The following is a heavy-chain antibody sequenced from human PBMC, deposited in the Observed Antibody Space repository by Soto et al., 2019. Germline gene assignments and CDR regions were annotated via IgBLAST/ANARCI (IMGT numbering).Heavy chain of an antibody. V-gene: IGHV2-5*02. D-gene: IGHD5-12*01. CDR1: GFSLSTSGVG. CDR2: IYWDDDK. Sequence: QITLKESGPTLVKPTQTLTLTCTFSGFSLSTSGVGVGWIRQPPGKALEWLALIYWDDDKRYSPSLKSRLTITKDTSKNQVVLTMTNMDPVDTATYYCAHSGSGYDWGPYGMDVWGQGTTVTVSS. CDR3: AHSGSGYDWGPYGMDV. J-gene: IGHJ6*02.